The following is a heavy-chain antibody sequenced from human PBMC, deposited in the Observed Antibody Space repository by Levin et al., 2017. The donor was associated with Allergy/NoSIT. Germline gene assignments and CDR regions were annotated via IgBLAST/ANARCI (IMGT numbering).Heavy chain of an antibody. CDR3: ARSTPRTMVRGVTGMDV. CDR2: IYSGGST. CDR1: GFTVSSNY. Sequence: GGSLRLSCAASGFTVSSNYMSWVRQAPGKGLEWVSVIYSGGSTYYADSVKGRFTISRDNSKNTLYLQMNSLSAEDTAVYYCARSTPRTMVRGVTGMDVWGQGTTVTVSS. J-gene: IGHJ6*02. D-gene: IGHD3-10*01. V-gene: IGHV3-53*01.